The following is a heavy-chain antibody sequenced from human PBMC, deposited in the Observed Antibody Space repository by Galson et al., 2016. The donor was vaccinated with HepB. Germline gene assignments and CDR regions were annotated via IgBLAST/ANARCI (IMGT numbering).Heavy chain of an antibody. D-gene: IGHD2-15*01. J-gene: IGHJ5*02. Sequence: QSGAEVKKPGESLKISCKGSGSSFINYWIGWVRQMPGKGLEWMGIIYPHDSDTRYSPSFQGQVTISADKSINTAYLQWSSLKASDTAIYYCARHTCSSGSWWRVLNNWFDPWGQGTLVTVSS. CDR2: IYPHDSDT. CDR1: GSSFINYW. CDR3: ARHTCSSGSWWRVLNNWFDP. V-gene: IGHV5-51*01.